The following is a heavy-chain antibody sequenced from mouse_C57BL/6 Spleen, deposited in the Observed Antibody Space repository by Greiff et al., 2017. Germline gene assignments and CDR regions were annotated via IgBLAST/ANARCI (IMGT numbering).Heavy chain of an antibody. CDR3: ARQGSSYAMDY. D-gene: IGHD1-1*01. Sequence: QVQLQQPGAELVKPGASVKLSCKASGYTFTSYWMHWVKQRPGQGLEWIGMIHPNSGSTNYNEKFTSKATLTVDKSSSTAYMQLSSLTSEDSAVYYCARQGSSYAMDYWGQGTSVTVSS. CDR1: GYTFTSYW. J-gene: IGHJ4*01. CDR2: IHPNSGST. V-gene: IGHV1-64*01.